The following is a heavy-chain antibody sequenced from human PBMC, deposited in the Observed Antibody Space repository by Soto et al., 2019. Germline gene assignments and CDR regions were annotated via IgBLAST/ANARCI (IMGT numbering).Heavy chain of an antibody. CDR2: ISYDGSNK. V-gene: IGHV3-30*03. CDR3: VRDRDLYRDMFHADL. J-gene: IGHJ4*01. Sequence: GGSLRLSCAASGFTFSSCGMHWVRQAPGKGLEWVAVISYDGSNKYYAESVKGRFTISRDNSKNKLYQQMNSLRDEDSAVYFCVRDRDLYRDMFHADLWGQGTLVTVSS. D-gene: IGHD3-10*02. CDR1: GFTFSSCG.